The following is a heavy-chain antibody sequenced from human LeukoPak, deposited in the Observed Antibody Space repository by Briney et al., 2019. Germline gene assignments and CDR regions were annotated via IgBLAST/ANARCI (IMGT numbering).Heavy chain of an antibody. CDR3: ARETSGTYYNPLGYMDV. Sequence: SGGSLRLSCAASGFTFSSYTMNWVRQAPGKGLEWVSAISGSGGSTYYADSVKGRFTISRDNSKNTLYLQMNSLRAEDTAIYYCARETSGTYYNPLGYMDVWGKGTTVTVSS. D-gene: IGHD3-10*01. J-gene: IGHJ6*03. CDR2: ISGSGGST. CDR1: GFTFSSYT. V-gene: IGHV3-23*01.